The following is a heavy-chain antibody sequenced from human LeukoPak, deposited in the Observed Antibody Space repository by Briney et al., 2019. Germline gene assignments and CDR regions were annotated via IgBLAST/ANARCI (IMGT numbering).Heavy chain of an antibody. CDR3: ARDGGATIRGHYFDY. D-gene: IGHD5-12*01. J-gene: IGHJ4*02. Sequence: SETLSLTCTVSGGSISSYYWSWIRQPPGKGLEWIGYIYYSGSTNYNPCLKTAVTISVDTSKNQFSLKLSSVTSADTAVYYCARDGGATIRGHYFDYWGQGTLVTVSS. CDR2: IYYSGST. CDR1: GGSISSYY. V-gene: IGHV4-59*01.